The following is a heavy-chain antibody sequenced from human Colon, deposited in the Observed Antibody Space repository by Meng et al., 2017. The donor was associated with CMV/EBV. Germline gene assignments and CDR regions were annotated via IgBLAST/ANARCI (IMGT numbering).Heavy chain of an antibody. J-gene: IGHJ3*02. CDR1: GFTFSSYA. D-gene: IGHD2-2*01. CDR2: ISGSGGST. CDR3: TTDRGGDYCSRASCSTDAFDI. V-gene: IGHV3-23*01. Sequence: GESLKISCAASGFTFSSYAMSWVRQAPGKGLEWVSAISGSGGSTYYADSVKGRFTISRDNSKNTLYLQINSLKTEDTAVYYCTTDRGGDYCSRASCSTDAFDIWGQGTMVTVSS.